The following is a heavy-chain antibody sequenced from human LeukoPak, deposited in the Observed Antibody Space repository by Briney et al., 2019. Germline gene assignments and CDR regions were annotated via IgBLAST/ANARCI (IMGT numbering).Heavy chain of an antibody. CDR1: GGSISSYY. J-gene: IGHJ4*02. CDR3: ARGLTLIPYYFDY. D-gene: IGHD2-8*01. Sequence: SETLSLTCTVSGGSISSYYWSWIRQPPGKGLEWIGYNYYSGSTNYNPSLKSRVTISVDTSKNQFSLKLSSVTAADTAVYYCARGLTLIPYYFDYWGQGTLVTVSS. V-gene: IGHV4-59*01. CDR2: NYYSGST.